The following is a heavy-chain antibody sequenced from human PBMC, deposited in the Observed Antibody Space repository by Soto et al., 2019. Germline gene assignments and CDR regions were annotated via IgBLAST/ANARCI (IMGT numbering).Heavy chain of an antibody. D-gene: IGHD4-4*01. V-gene: IGHV5-51*01. CDR2: IYPDDSDT. J-gene: IGHJ6*02. CDR3: ARRKDYSKTIYFYYGMDV. CDR1: GYIFTYYW. Sequence: PGESLIISCKGLGYIFTYYWIAWVRQMPGQGLEWMGLIYPDDSDTRYSPSFQGQVTFSADKSLSVAYLQWSSLKASDTAVYYCARRKDYSKTIYFYYGMDVWGQGTTVTVSS.